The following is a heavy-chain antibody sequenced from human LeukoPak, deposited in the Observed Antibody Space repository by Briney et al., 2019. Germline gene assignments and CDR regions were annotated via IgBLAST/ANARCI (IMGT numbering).Heavy chain of an antibody. Sequence: GGSLRLSCAASGFTFSSYWMHWVRQAPGKGLVWVSRINTDGSSTSYADSVKGRFTISRDNAKNTLYLQMNSLRAEGTAVYYCARVEWEDYYYYMDVWGKGTTVTVSS. J-gene: IGHJ6*03. CDR1: GFTFSSYW. V-gene: IGHV3-74*01. CDR2: INTDGSST. CDR3: ARVEWEDYYYYMDV. D-gene: IGHD1-26*01.